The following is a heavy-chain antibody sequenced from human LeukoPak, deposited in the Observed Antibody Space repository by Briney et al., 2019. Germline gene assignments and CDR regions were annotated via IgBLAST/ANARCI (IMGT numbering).Heavy chain of an antibody. D-gene: IGHD6-13*01. V-gene: IGHV4-38-2*01. J-gene: IGHJ5*02. Sequence: PSETLSLTCAVSGYSVSSGYYWGWIRQPPGKGLEWIGSIYHSGSTYYNPSLKSRVTISVDTSKNQFSLKLSSVTAADTAVYYCARQLVPGFDPWGQGTLVTVSS. CDR3: ARQLVPGFDP. CDR1: GYSVSSGYY. CDR2: IYHSGST.